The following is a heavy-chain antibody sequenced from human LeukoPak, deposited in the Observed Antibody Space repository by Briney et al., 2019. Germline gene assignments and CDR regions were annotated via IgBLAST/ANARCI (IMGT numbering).Heavy chain of an antibody. J-gene: IGHJ5*02. CDR3: ARPPYSSSWDPGWFDP. D-gene: IGHD6-13*01. V-gene: IGHV3-21*01. CDR2: ISSRSSYI. Sequence: PGGSLRLSCAASGFTFSNYDMNWVRQAPGKGLEWVSSISSRSSYIYYADSVKGRFTISRDNAKNSLYLQMNSLRAEDTAVYYCARPPYSSSWDPGWFDPWGQGTLITVSS. CDR1: GFTFSNYD.